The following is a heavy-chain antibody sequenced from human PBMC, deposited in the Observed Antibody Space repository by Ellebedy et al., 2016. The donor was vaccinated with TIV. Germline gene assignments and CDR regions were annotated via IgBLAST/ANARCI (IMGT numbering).Heavy chain of an antibody. CDR3: ARVGDMTVGTEIYFDN. V-gene: IGHV4-31*03. J-gene: IGHJ4*02. D-gene: IGHD4/OR15-4a*01. CDR1: GGSINNGGHY. CDR2: IYYSGST. Sequence: MPSETLSLTCTVSGGSINNGGHYWSRLRQPPGKPLEWIGYIYYSGSTYYNPSLKSRVVISVDTSKNQFSLKVNSVTAADTAVYYCARVGDMTVGTEIYFDNWGQGTLVTVSS.